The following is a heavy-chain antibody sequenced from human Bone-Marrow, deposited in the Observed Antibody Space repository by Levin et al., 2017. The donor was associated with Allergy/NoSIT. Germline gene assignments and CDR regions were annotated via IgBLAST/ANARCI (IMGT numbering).Heavy chain of an antibody. CDR3: AREEQWLRYTPLGMDI. J-gene: IGHJ6*02. Sequence: GGSLRLSCAASGFTVSSNHMNWVRQAPGKGLEWVSVINTDGSTYYADSVKGRFTISRDNSKNTLYLQMNTLRADDTAVYYCAREEQWLRYTPLGMDIWGQGTTVTVSS. CDR2: INTDGST. D-gene: IGHD6-19*01. CDR1: GFTVSSNH. V-gene: IGHV3-53*01.